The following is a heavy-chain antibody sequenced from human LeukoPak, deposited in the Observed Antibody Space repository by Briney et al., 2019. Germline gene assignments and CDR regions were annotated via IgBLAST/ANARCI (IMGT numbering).Heavy chain of an antibody. CDR1: GFTFSSYW. CDR2: INHSGST. D-gene: IGHD5-12*01. Sequence: GSLRLSCAASGFTFSSYWMSWVRQAPGKGLEWIGEINHSGSTNYNPSLKSRVTISVDTSKNQFSLKLSSVTAADTAVYYCARDGYSGYDYGKSVYYFDYWGQGTLVTVSS. V-gene: IGHV4-34*01. J-gene: IGHJ4*02. CDR3: ARDGYSGYDYGKSVYYFDY.